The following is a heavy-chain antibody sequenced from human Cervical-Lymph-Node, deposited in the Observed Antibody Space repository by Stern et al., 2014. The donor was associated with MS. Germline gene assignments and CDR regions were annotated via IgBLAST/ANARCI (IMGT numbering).Heavy chain of an antibody. J-gene: IGHJ6*02. CDR1: RFNFDDYA. CDR2: ISWTRGSM. Sequence: EVQLGESGGGLVQPGRSLRLSCAGSRFNFDDYAMHWVRQAPGRGLEWVSSISWTRGSMEYADSVKGRFTISRDNAKNSLYLQMDSLRVEDTAIYYCAKDISSGRWEAQYYYGMDVWGQGTTVTVSS. CDR3: AKDISSGRWEAQYYYGMDV. D-gene: IGHD6-19*01. V-gene: IGHV3-9*01.